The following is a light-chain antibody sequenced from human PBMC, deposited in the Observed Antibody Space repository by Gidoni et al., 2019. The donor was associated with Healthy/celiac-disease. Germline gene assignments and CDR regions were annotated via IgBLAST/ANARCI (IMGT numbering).Light chain of an antibody. CDR2: GAS. CDR3: QQYGSSLP. J-gene: IGKJ2*01. V-gene: IGKV3-20*01. CDR1: QSVSSSY. Sequence: EIVLTQSPVTLSLSPGERATLSCRASQSVSSSYLAWYQQKPGQAPSLLIYGASSRATGIPDRCSGSGSGTDFTLTISRLEPEDFAVYYCQQYGSSLPFGQGTKLEIK.